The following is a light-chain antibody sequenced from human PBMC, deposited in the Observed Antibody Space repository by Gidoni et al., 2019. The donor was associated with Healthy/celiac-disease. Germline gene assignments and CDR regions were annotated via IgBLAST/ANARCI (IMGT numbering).Light chain of an antibody. V-gene: IGLV2-23*01. J-gene: IGLJ1*01. Sequence: QSALTQPASVSGSPGQSITISCTGNSSDVGSYNLVSWYQQHLGKAPKLMIYEGSKRPSGVSNRFSGSKSGNTASLTISGLQAEDEADYYCCSYAGSSAYVFGTGTKVTVL. CDR3: CSYAGSSAYV. CDR2: EGS. CDR1: SSDVGSYNL.